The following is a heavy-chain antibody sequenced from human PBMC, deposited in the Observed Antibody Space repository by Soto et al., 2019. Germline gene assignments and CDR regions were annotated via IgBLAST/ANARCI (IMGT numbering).Heavy chain of an antibody. J-gene: IGHJ4*02. Sequence: QVQLQESGPGLVKPSGTLSLTCAVSGGSFTSNNWLTWVRQPPGQGLEWIGEIYRTGSTNYNPSLKSRVTIALAKSANQFSLKVTSLTAADTDVYSCASLAPGTSVDYWGQGTLVTVSS. V-gene: IGHV4-4*02. CDR1: GGSFTSNNW. CDR2: IYRTGST. CDR3: ASLAPGTSVDY. D-gene: IGHD1-7*01.